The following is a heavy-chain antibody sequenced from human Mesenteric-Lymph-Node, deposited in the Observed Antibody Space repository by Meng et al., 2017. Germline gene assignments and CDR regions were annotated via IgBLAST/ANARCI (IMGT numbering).Heavy chain of an antibody. Sequence: QVQLQQWGAGLLKPSETLSLTCAVHGGSFSGYYWSWIRQPPGKGLAWIGEINHSGSTNYNPSLKSRVTISVDTSKNQFSLKLSSVTAADTAVYYCARGGGNSWYIDYWGQGTLVTVSS. CDR1: GGSFSGYY. CDR3: ARGGGNSWYIDY. J-gene: IGHJ4*02. CDR2: INHSGST. D-gene: IGHD6-13*01. V-gene: IGHV4-34*01.